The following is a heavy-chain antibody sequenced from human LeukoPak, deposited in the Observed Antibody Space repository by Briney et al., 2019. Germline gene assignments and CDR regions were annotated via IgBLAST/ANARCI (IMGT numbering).Heavy chain of an antibody. CDR3: ARRGRITMVRGVSRPYYYYGMDV. J-gene: IGHJ6*02. V-gene: IGHV4-39*01. D-gene: IGHD3-10*01. CDR2: IYYSGST. Sequence: SETLSLTCTVSGGSISSSSYYWGWIRQPPGKGLEWIGSIYYSGSTYYNPSLKSRVTISVDTSKNQFSLKLSSVTAADTAVYYCARRGRITMVRGVSRPYYYYGMDVWGQGTTVTVSS. CDR1: GGSISSSSYY.